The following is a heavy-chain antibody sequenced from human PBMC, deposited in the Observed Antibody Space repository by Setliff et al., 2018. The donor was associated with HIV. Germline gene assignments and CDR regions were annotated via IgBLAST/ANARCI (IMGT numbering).Heavy chain of an antibody. V-gene: IGHV3-48*01. J-gene: IGHJ4*02. Sequence: GGSLRLSCAASGFTFSTYSLNWVRQAPGKGLEWISCISSSSSSIYYADSVKGRFTISRDNAKNSLYLQMKSLRAEDTALYYCARSGYSSSSIDYWGQGTLVTVSS. CDR3: ARSGYSSSSIDY. D-gene: IGHD6-13*01. CDR2: ISSSSSSI. CDR1: GFTFSTYS.